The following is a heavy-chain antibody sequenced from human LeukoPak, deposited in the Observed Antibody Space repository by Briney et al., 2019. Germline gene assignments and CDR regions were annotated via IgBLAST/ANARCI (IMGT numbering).Heavy chain of an antibody. V-gene: IGHV3-33*08. D-gene: IGHD4-11*01. CDR1: GFTYSHYG. J-gene: IGHJ4*02. CDR2: IWSDGTGK. Sequence: GRSLRLSCAGSGFTYSHYGMHWVRQAPGKGLEWVAVIWSDGTGKYYSDAVKGRFTISRDNFRNTLYLQMNSLSGEDTAVYYCARDAERGFDYSNSLKYWGQGTLVTVSS. CDR3: ARDAERGFDYSNSLKY.